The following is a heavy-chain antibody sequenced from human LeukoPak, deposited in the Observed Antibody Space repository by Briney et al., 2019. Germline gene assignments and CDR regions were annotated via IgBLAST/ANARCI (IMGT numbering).Heavy chain of an antibody. Sequence: ASVKVSCKASGYTFTTYAMYWVRQAPGQRLEWMGWINAGNGNTKYSQKFQGRVTFTRDTSAYTVYMDLTSLRSEDTAIYYCAREIDRDGYNRFFDYWGQGTLVTVSS. J-gene: IGHJ4*02. D-gene: IGHD5-24*01. CDR3: AREIDRDGYNRFFDY. V-gene: IGHV1-3*01. CDR1: GYTFTTYA. CDR2: INAGNGNT.